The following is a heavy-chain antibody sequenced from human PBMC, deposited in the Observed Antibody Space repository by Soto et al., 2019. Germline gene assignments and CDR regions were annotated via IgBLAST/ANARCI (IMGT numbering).Heavy chain of an antibody. D-gene: IGHD2-8*02. CDR2: ISAYNGNT. CDR3: ASSILVGYGLEGESD. J-gene: IGHJ4*02. V-gene: IGHV1-18*01. Sequence: QVQLVQSGAEVKKPGASVKVSCKASGYTFTSYGISWVRQAPGQGLEWMGWISAYNGNTNYAQKSHGRVTMTTDTSTSTAYMELRSLRSDDTAVYYCASSILVGYGLEGESDWGQGHLVTVSS. CDR1: GYTFTSYG.